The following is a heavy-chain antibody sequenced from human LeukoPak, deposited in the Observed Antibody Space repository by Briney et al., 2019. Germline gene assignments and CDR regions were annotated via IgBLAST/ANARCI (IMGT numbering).Heavy chain of an antibody. J-gene: IGHJ4*02. CDR2: ISSSSSYM. Sequence: GGSLRLSCVASGFTFRSYTMNWVRQAPGKGLEWVSSISSSSSYMSYADSMKGRFTTSRDNAKNSLYLQMNSLRAEDTAVYYCARDLGSGPGYFDYWGQGTLVTVSS. D-gene: IGHD6-19*01. CDR1: GFTFRSYT. CDR3: ARDLGSGPGYFDY. V-gene: IGHV3-21*01.